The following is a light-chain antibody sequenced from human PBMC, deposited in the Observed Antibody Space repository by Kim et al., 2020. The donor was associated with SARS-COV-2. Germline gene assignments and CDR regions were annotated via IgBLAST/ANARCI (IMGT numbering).Light chain of an antibody. CDR3: QQCSSWPLT. CDR2: GAS. V-gene: IGKV3-15*01. Sequence: VPPEERATHSCRASQRVNRYLAWYREKPGQAPWLMIYGASTRATGIPARFSGSGSGTEFTLTISSLQSEDFAVYYCQQCSSWPLTFGGGTKVDIK. CDR1: QRVNRY. J-gene: IGKJ4*01.